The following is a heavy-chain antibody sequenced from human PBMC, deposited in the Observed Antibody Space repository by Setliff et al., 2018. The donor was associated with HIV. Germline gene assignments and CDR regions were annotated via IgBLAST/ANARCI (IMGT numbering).Heavy chain of an antibody. CDR1: GYTISSYV. Sequence: VASVKVSCKASGYTISSYVMHWVRQAPGQRLEWIGWINTVNGNRKYSQEFQGRITITMDTSANTVYMEVSSLRSEDMAVYYCARGGAFWSGYYGFDYWGQGTLVTVSS. V-gene: IGHV1-3*03. CDR2: INTVNGNR. CDR3: ARGGAFWSGYYGFDY. J-gene: IGHJ4*02. D-gene: IGHD3-3*01.